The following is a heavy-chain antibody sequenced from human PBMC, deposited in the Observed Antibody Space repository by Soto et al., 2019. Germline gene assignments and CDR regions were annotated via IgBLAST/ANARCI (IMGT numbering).Heavy chain of an antibody. Sequence: QVQLVESGGGVVQPGRSLRLSCAASGVTFSNYGMNWVRQAPGKGLEWVAVILNDGSNRYHADSVKDRFTISRDNSKNTLYLQMNSLRAEDTAVYYGARDDEYSGNGMDVWGQGTTVTVS. CDR3: ARDDEYSGNGMDV. CDR1: GVTFSNYG. D-gene: IGHD3-10*01. V-gene: IGHV3-33*01. CDR2: ILNDGSNR. J-gene: IGHJ6*02.